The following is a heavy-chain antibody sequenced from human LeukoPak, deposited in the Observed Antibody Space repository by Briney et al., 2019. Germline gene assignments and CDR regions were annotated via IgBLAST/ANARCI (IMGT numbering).Heavy chain of an antibody. D-gene: IGHD3-9*01. V-gene: IGHV1-69*01. CDR2: IIPIFGTA. J-gene: IGHJ6*02. CDR1: GGTFSSYA. Sequence: ASVKVSCKASGGTFSSYAISWVRQAPGQGLEWMGGIIPIFGTANYAQKFQGRVTITADESTSTAYMELSSLRSEDTAVYYCARSSRPFDPYYYYGMDVWGQGTTVTVSS. CDR3: ARSSRPFDPYYYYGMDV.